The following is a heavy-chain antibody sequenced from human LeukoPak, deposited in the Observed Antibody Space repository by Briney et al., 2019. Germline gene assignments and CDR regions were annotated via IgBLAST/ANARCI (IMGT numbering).Heavy chain of an antibody. CDR1: GVSISSSSYY. CDR3: ARVRGEVFLDY. V-gene: IGHV4-39*01. Sequence: SETLSLTCTVSGVSISSSSYYWGWFRQPPGKGLEWIGSIYYSGSTYYNPSLKSRVTISVDTSKNQFSLRLSSVTAADTALYYCARVRGEVFLDYWGQGTLVTVSS. J-gene: IGHJ4*02. D-gene: IGHD3-10*01. CDR2: IYYSGST.